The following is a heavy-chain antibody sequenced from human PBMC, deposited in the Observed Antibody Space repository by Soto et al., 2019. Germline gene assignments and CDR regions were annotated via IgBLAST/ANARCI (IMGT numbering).Heavy chain of an antibody. J-gene: IGHJ4*02. V-gene: IGHV3-30*03. Sequence: PGGSLRLSCAASGFAFSTFGMHWVRQAPGKGLEWVALISYDGTNKFYADSVKGRFTISRDNSKSTLYLQVDSLRPEDAVVYYCARDPKTSGGQHWAFNYFDSWGQGTLVTVSS. CDR3: ARDPKTSGGQHWAFNYFDS. CDR1: GFAFSTFG. D-gene: IGHD7-27*01. CDR2: ISYDGTNK.